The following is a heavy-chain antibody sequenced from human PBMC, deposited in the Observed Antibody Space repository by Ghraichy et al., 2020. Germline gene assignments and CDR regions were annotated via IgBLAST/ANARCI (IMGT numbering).Heavy chain of an antibody. V-gene: IGHV4-59*11. CDR3: ARADLVVVPAGDPADGNYYYYNMDV. CDR2: IHYSGST. J-gene: IGHJ6*03. Sequence: SETLSLTCTVSGDSISSHYWSWIRQPPGKGLEWIGHIHYSGSTTYNPSLKSRVTISIDTSKNQFSLKLSSVTAADTALYYCARADLVVVPAGDPADGNYYYYNMDVWGKGTTVTVSS. D-gene: IGHD2-15*01. CDR1: GDSISSHY.